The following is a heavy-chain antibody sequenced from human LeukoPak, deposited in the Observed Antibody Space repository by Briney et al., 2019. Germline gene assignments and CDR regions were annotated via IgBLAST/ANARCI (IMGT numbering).Heavy chain of an antibody. V-gene: IGHV5-51*01. CDR2: IYPGDSDT. D-gene: IGHD6-19*01. J-gene: IGHJ5*02. CDR3: ARTYSGYSSGWYWFDP. CDR1: GYSFTNYW. Sequence: GESLKTSCKGSGYSFTNYWIGWVRQMPGKGLEWMGIIYPGDSDTRYSPSFQGQVTISADKSISTAYLQWSSLKASDTAMYYCARTYSGYSSGWYWFDPWGQGTLVTVSS.